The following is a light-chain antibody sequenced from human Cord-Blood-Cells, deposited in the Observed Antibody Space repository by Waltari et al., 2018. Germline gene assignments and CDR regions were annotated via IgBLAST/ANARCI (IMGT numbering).Light chain of an antibody. CDR1: QSISSW. CDR2: DAS. V-gene: IGKV1-5*01. Sequence: DIQMTQSPSTLSASVGDRVTITCRASQSISSWLAWYQQKPGKAPKLLIYDASSWESGVPSRFSGSGSGTEFTLTISSLQPDDFATYYCQQYNSYLYTFGQGTKLEIK. CDR3: QQYNSYLYT. J-gene: IGKJ2*01.